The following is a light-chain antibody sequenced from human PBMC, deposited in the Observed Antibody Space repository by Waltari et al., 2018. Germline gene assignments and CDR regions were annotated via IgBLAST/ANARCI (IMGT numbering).Light chain of an antibody. Sequence: APRLLIYDASNRATGIPARFSGSGSGTDFNLTISSLEPEDSAVYYCQQRDTGTFGAGTKVEI. CDR3: QQRDTGT. J-gene: IGKJ4*01. CDR2: DAS. V-gene: IGKV3-11*01.